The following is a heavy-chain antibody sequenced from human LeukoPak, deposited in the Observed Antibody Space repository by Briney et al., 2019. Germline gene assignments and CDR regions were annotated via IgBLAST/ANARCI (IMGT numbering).Heavy chain of an antibody. D-gene: IGHD2-21*02. CDR1: GYTFTGYY. CDR2: INPNSGDT. CDR3: ARDYCGGDCFPDY. Sequence: ASVKVSCKASGYTFTGYYVHWVRQAPGQGLEWMGRINPNSGDTNYAQKFQGRVAMTRDTSISTAYMELSRLRSDDTAVYYCARDYCGGDCFPDYWGQGTLVTVSS. V-gene: IGHV1-2*06. J-gene: IGHJ4*02.